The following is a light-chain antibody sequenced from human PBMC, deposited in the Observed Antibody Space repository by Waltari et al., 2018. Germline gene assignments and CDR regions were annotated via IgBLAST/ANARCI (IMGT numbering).Light chain of an antibody. V-gene: IGKV3-11*01. CDR2: GAS. J-gene: IGKJ4*01. Sequence: VILTQSPATLSLSPGERATLSCRASQSVANYLAWYQQKPGQAPRPLIYGASSRDTGIPDRFSGTGSGTECTLTISSLEPEDFAVYFCQRYSNSPLTFGGGTKVEIK. CDR3: QRYSNSPLT. CDR1: QSVANY.